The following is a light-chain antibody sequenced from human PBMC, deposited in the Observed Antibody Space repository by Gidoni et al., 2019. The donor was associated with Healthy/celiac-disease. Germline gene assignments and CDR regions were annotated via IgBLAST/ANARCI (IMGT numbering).Light chain of an antibody. CDR1: QSVRSY. V-gene: IGKV3-11*01. Sequence: EIVLTQSPATLYLSPGERATLSCRASQSVRSYLAWYQQKPGQAPRLLIYDASNRATGIPARFSGSGSGTDFTLTISSREPEDFAVYYCQQRSNWPPWTFGQGTKVEIK. CDR3: QQRSNWPPWT. CDR2: DAS. J-gene: IGKJ1*01.